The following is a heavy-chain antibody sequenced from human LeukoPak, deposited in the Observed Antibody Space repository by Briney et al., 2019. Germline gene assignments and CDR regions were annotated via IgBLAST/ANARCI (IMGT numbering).Heavy chain of an antibody. CDR1: GFTFSDAW. CDR2: IKSKSAGWIT. CDR3: SREGIGGGAFDI. V-gene: IGHV3-15*01. Sequence: GGSLRLSCVASGFTFSDAWMSWVRQAPGKGLEWVGRIKSKSAGWITDYAAPVKGRFTISRDDSENTLYLQMNILKTEDTAMYYCSREGIGGGAFDIWGQGTMVTVSS. J-gene: IGHJ3*02. D-gene: IGHD3-16*01.